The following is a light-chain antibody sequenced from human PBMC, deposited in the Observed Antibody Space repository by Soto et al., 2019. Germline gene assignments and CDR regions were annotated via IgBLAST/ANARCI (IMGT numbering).Light chain of an antibody. V-gene: IGKV1-5*01. CDR2: DPS. J-gene: IGKJ1*01. CDR1: QSISSW. Sequence: DIHMTQSPSSLSASVGYRFTITCQASQSISSWLAWYQQKPGKAPKLLXYDPSSLERGVPSRFSGSGSGTEFTLTISSLQHDDFANYYCQQYNSYFTWTFGQGTKVDIK. CDR3: QQYNSYFTWT.